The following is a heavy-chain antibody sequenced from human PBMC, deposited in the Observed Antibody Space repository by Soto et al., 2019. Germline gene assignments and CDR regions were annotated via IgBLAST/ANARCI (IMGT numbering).Heavy chain of an antibody. J-gene: IGHJ4*02. Sequence: EVQLVESGGGLVQPGGSLRLSCAASGFTFSTFWMHWVRQAPGKGLVWVSRINSDGSTTTYADSVKGRFTISRDNAKNPLYLEMNSLGVGDMAVYFCARIPPGWGGGQLVLDYWGQGTLVTVSS. CDR3: ARIPPGWGGGQLVLDY. V-gene: IGHV3-74*01. CDR1: GFTFSTFW. D-gene: IGHD6-13*01. CDR2: INSDGSTT.